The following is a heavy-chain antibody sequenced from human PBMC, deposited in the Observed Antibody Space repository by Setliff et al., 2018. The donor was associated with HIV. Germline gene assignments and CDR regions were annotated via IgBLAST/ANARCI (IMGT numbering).Heavy chain of an antibody. Sequence: SETLSLTCTVSGDSISSGGYYWSWIRQHPGKGLEWIGYIYYSGTTYYNPSLKSRLSISVDTPKNQFSLKLSSVTAADTAVYYCARGTRSSLNWFDPWGQGTQVTVSS. CDR1: GDSISSGGYY. V-gene: IGHV4-31*02. D-gene: IGHD2-2*01. CDR3: ARGTRSSLNWFDP. CDR2: IYYSGTT. J-gene: IGHJ5*02.